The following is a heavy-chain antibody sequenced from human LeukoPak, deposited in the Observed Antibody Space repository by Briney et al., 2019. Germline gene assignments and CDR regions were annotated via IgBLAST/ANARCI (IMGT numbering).Heavy chain of an antibody. Sequence: GGSLRLSCAASGFTFSSYGMHWVRQAPGKGLEWVAFIRYDGSNKYYADHVKGRFTISRDNSKNTLYLQMNSLRAEDTAVYYCAKDYYDSSGYQRSGYWGQGTLVTVSS. CDR1: GFTFSSYG. CDR3: AKDYYDSSGYQRSGY. D-gene: IGHD3-22*01. J-gene: IGHJ4*02. V-gene: IGHV3-30*02. CDR2: IRYDGSNK.